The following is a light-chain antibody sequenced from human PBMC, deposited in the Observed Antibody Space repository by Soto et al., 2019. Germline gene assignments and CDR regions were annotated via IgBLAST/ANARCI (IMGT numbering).Light chain of an antibody. CDR1: SSDVGGYNT. CDR2: VVS. V-gene: IGLV2-14*01. J-gene: IGLJ2*01. Sequence: QSALTQPASVSGSPGQSITISCTGSSSDVGGYNTVSWFQQHPGKAPKLIIYVVSNRPSGVSDRFSGSKSGNTASLTISGLQSEDEADYYCSAYTSSSTLVFGGGTQLTVL. CDR3: SAYTSSSTLV.